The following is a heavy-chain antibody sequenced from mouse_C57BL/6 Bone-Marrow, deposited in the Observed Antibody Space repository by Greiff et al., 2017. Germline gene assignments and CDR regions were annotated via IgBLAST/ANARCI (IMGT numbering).Heavy chain of an antibody. D-gene: IGHD1-1*01. Sequence: QVQLQQPGAELVKPGASVKMSCKASGYTFTSYWITWVKQRPGQGLEWIGDIYPGSGSTNYNEKFKSKATLTVDTSSSTAYMQLSSLTSEASAVYYCAGQQFGLRAYAYWGQGTLVTVSA. CDR2: IYPGSGST. CDR3: AGQQFGLRAYAY. CDR1: GYTFTSYW. J-gene: IGHJ3*01. V-gene: IGHV1-55*01.